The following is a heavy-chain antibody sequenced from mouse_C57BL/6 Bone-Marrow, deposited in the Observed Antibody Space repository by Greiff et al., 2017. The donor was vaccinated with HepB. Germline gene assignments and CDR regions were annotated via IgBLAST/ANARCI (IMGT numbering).Heavy chain of an antibody. Sequence: QVQLKQSGPGLVAPSQRLSITCTVSGFSLTSYGVDWVSQSPGKGLEWLGVIWGVGNTNYNSAHKSRLSISKDNSKSQVFLKMNSLQTYDTAMYYCAILRRWFAYWGQGTLVTVSA. J-gene: IGHJ3*01. D-gene: IGHD2-12*01. CDR1: GFSLTSYG. CDR2: IWGVGNT. CDR3: AILRRWFAY. V-gene: IGHV2-6*01.